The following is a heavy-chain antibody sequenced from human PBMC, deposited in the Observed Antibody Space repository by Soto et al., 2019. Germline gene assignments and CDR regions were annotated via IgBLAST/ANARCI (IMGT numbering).Heavy chain of an antibody. Sequence: EVQLLESGGGLVQPGGSLRLSCAASGFTFSSYAMSWVRQAPGKGLEWVSAISGSGVSTYYADSVKGRFTISRDNSKNMLDQQMNSLRAEDTAVYYCAKDSGYSYGYDAFDIWGQGTMVTVSS. V-gene: IGHV3-23*01. CDR2: ISGSGVST. D-gene: IGHD5-18*01. J-gene: IGHJ3*02. CDR1: GFTFSSYA. CDR3: AKDSGYSYGYDAFDI.